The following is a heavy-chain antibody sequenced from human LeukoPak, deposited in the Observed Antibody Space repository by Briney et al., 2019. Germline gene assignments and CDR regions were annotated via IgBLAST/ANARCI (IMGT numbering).Heavy chain of an antibody. CDR1: GFTFSKHW. J-gene: IGHJ4*02. CDR2: IKEDGSET. V-gene: IGHV3-7*04. CDR3: ARARGFDY. Sequence: GGSLRLSCAASGFTFSKHWTSWVRQAPGKGLEWVANIKEDGSETYYVDSVKGRFTISRDNAKNSLYLQMNSLRAEDTAVYYCARARGFDYWGQGTLVTVSS.